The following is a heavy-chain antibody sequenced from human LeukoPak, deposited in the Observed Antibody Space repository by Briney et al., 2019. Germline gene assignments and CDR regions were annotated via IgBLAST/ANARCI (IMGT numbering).Heavy chain of an antibody. J-gene: IGHJ4*02. Sequence: GGSLRLSCAASGFTFSSYSMNWVRQAPGKGLEWVSSISSSSSYIYYADSVKGRFTISRDNAKNSLYLQMNSLRAEDTAVYYRASFIAVAGIDYWGQGTLVTVYS. D-gene: IGHD6-19*01. CDR1: GFTFSSYS. CDR3: ASFIAVAGIDY. V-gene: IGHV3-21*01. CDR2: ISSSSSYI.